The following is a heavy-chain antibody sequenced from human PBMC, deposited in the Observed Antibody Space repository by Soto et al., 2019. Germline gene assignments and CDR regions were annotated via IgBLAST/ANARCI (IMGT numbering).Heavy chain of an antibody. J-gene: IGHJ4*02. CDR2: INPNSGGT. CDR1: GYTFTGYY. V-gene: IGHV1-2*02. CDR3: ARDPEEIAAAGFDY. Sequence: GASVKVSCKASGYTFTGYYMHWVRQAPGQGLEWMGWINPNSGGTNYAQKFQGRVTMTRDTSISTAYMELSRLRSDDTAVYYCARDPEEIAAAGFDYWGQGTLVTVSS. D-gene: IGHD6-13*01.